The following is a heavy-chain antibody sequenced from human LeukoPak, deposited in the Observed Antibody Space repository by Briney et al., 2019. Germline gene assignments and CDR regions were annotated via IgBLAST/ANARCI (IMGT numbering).Heavy chain of an antibody. CDR1: GFTFSTFA. J-gene: IGHJ4*02. Sequence: QSGGSLRLSCEASGFTFSTFAMIWARQPPGKGLEWVSSIFPSGGEIHYADSVRGRFTISRDNSKSTLSLQMNSLRAEDTAIYYCAREEARAYYWGQGTLVTVSS. V-gene: IGHV3-23*01. CDR3: AREEARAYY. CDR2: IFPSGGEI. D-gene: IGHD5-12*01.